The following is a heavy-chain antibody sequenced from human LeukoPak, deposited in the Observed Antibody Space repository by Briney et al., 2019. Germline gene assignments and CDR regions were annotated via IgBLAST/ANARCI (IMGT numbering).Heavy chain of an antibody. Sequence: ASVKVSCKASGYTFTSYDINWGRQAPGQGLEWMGWMNTNSGNTGYAQKFQGRATMTRNTSISTAYMELSSLRSEDTAVYYCARTYSSSSSEIDYWGQGTLVTVSS. CDR3: ARTYSSSSSEIDY. CDR2: MNTNSGNT. J-gene: IGHJ4*02. V-gene: IGHV1-8*01. CDR1: GYTFTSYD. D-gene: IGHD6-6*01.